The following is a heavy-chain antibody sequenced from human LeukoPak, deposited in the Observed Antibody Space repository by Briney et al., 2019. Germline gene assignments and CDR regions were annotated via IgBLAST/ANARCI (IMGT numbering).Heavy chain of an antibody. V-gene: IGHV4-34*01. CDR3: AATIFGVVSDY. J-gene: IGHJ4*02. CDR1: GGSFSGYY. CDR2: INHSGST. D-gene: IGHD3-3*01. Sequence: PSGTLSLTCAVYGGSFSGYYWSWIRQPPGKGLEWIGEINHSGSTNYNPSLKSRVTISVDTSKNQFSLKLSSVTAADTAVYYCAATIFGVVSDYWGQGTLVTVSS.